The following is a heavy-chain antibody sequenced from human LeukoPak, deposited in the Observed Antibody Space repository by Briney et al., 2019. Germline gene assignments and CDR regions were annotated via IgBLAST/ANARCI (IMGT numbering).Heavy chain of an antibody. D-gene: IGHD3-10*01. CDR1: GYTFTCYY. Sequence: GASVTVSCKASGYTFTCYYIHWVRQAPGQGLEWMGWINPNSGSTNYPQTFQGRVTMTSDTSISTAYMELSRLRSDDTAVYYCARGPLPGTDAFDIWGQGTMVTVSS. J-gene: IGHJ3*02. CDR3: ARGPLPGTDAFDI. V-gene: IGHV1-2*02. CDR2: INPNSGST.